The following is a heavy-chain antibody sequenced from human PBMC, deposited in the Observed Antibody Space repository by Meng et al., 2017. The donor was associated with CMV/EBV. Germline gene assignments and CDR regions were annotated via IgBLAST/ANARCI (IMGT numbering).Heavy chain of an antibody. J-gene: IGHJ5*02. V-gene: IGHV3-7*01. Sequence: GGSLRLSCAASGFNFSAYWMIWVRQAPGKRLEWVANIKQHGSENYYVDSVKGRFTISRDDAKNSLYLQMNSLRVEDTAVYYCAREYGGWFDPWGQGTLVTVSS. CDR3: AREYGGWFDP. CDR2: IKQHGSEN. CDR1: GFNFSAYW. D-gene: IGHD3-16*01.